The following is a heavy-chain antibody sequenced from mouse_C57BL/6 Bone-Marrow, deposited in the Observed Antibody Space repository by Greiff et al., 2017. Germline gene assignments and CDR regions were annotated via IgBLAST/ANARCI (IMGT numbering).Heavy chain of an antibody. CDR1: GFTFSSYA. CDR2: ISSGGDYI. J-gene: IGHJ2*01. CDR3: TRDFLSFDY. V-gene: IGHV5-9-1*02. Sequence: EVKLMESGEGLVKPGGSLKLSCAASGFTFSSYAMSWVRQTPEKRLEWVAYISSGGDYIYYADTVKGRFTISRDNARNTLYLQMSSLKSEDTAMYYCTRDFLSFDYWGQGTTLTVSS.